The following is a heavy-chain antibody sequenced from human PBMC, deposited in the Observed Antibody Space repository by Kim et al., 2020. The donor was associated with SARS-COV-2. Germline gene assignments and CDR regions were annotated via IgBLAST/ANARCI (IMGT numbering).Heavy chain of an antibody. Sequence: AASGKGRFTISRDNSKNTLYLQMNSLRAEDTAVYYCAKDRSSSSFYGMDVWGQGTTVTVSS. D-gene: IGHD6-13*01. V-gene: IGHV3-33*06. J-gene: IGHJ6*02. CDR3: AKDRSSSSFYGMDV.